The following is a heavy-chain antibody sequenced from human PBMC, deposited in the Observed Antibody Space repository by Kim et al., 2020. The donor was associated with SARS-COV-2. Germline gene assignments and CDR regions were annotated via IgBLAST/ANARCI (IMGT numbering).Heavy chain of an antibody. D-gene: IGHD2-15*01. CDR3: VRGGGRDVYNGDS. J-gene: IGHJ4*02. V-gene: IGHV3-7*01. Sequence: YMDSVKGRVTISRDNAKNSLYLQMTSLGVEGTAVYFCVRGGGRDVYNGDSWGQGTLVIVSS.